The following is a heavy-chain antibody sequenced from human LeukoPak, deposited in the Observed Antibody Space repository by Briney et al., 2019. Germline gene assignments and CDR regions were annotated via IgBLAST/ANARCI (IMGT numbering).Heavy chain of an antibody. CDR1: GYTFTSYY. CDR3: ARSPLTIFGVVTRYGNYYYYYMDV. CDR2: INPSGGST. D-gene: IGHD3-3*01. Sequence: GASVKVSCKASGYTFTSYYMHWVRQAPGQGLEWMGIINPSGGSTSYAQKFQGRVTITADKSTSKAYMELSSLRSEDTAVYYCARSPLTIFGVVTRYGNYYYYYMDVWGKGTTVTVSS. J-gene: IGHJ6*03. V-gene: IGHV1-46*01.